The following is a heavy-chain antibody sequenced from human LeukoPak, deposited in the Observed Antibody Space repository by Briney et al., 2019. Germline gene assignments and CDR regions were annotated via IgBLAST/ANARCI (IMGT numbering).Heavy chain of an antibody. D-gene: IGHD2-15*01. CDR3: ARTGSSGATSYSTWFDP. CDR1: GGSISSYY. Sequence: SETLSLTCTVSGGSISSYYWSWIRQPPGKGLKWIGYIYYSGSTNYNPSLKSRVTISVDTSKNQFSLKLSSVTAADTAVYYCARTGSSGATSYSTWFDPGGQGTLVTASS. J-gene: IGHJ5*02. CDR2: IYYSGST. V-gene: IGHV4-59*01.